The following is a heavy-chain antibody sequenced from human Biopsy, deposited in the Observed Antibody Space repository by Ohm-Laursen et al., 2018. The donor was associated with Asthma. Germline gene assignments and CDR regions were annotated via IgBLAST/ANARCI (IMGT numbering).Heavy chain of an antibody. CDR2: IRGNDGST. CDR3: AKWDTYYDFWSGYYTRYNYYYYGMDV. D-gene: IGHD3-3*01. CDR1: GFTFSSYA. J-gene: IGHJ6*02. Sequence: SLRLSCTASGFTFSSYAMNWVRQAPGKGLEWVSGIRGNDGSTYYADSVKGRFTISRDNFKRTLYLQMNSLRAEDTAVYYCAKWDTYYDFWSGYYTRYNYYYYGMDVWGQGTTVTVSS. V-gene: IGHV3-23*01.